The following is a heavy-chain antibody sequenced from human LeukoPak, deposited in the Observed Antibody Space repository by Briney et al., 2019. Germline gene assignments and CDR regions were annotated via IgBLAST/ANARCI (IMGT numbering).Heavy chain of an antibody. CDR1: GGSISSGGYY. V-gene: IGHV4-31*03. CDR2: IYYSGST. Sequence: SETLSLTCTVSGGSISSGGYYWSWIRQHPGKGLEWIGYIYYSGSTYYNPSLKSRVTISVDTSQNQFSLKLSSVTAADTAVYYCARVRYCSSTSCYTRFDPWGQGTLVTVSS. D-gene: IGHD2-2*02. CDR3: ARVRYCSSTSCYTRFDP. J-gene: IGHJ5*02.